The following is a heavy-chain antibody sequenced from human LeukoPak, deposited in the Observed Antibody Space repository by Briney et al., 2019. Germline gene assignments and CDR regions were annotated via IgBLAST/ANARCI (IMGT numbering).Heavy chain of an antibody. J-gene: IGHJ5*02. Sequence: GGSLRLSCAVSGFTFSSYWMHWVRQAPGKGLVWVSGINSDGSSTTYADSVKGRFTVSRDNAKNTLYLQMNSLRAEDTAVYYCARGDGYNLNWFDPWGQGTQVTVSS. CDR3: ARGDGYNLNWFDP. D-gene: IGHD5-24*01. V-gene: IGHV3-74*01. CDR1: GFTFSSYW. CDR2: INSDGSST.